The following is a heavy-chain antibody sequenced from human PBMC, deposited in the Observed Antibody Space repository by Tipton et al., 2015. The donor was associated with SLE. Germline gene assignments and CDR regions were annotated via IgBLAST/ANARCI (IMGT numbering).Heavy chain of an antibody. CDR1: GGSISGYY. V-gene: IGHV4-59*12. Sequence: TLSLTCTVSGGSISGYYWNWIRQSPGKGLEWIGYFHHSGSTNYNPSLKSRVTISVDTSKNQFSLNLRSVTAADTAVYYCARERTYGDYFYYYAVDVWGQGTTVTVSS. D-gene: IGHD4-17*01. CDR2: FHHSGST. CDR3: ARERTYGDYFYYYAVDV. J-gene: IGHJ6*02.